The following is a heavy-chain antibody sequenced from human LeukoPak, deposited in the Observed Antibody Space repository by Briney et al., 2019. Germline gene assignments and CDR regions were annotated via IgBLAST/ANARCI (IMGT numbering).Heavy chain of an antibody. J-gene: IGHJ4*02. CDR2: ISSSSSYI. V-gene: IGHV3-21*01. Sequence: GGSLRLSCAASGFTFSDYTMNWVRQAPGKGLEWVSSISSSSSYIYFANSVRGRFTIYRDNAKNSLYLQMNSLRVEDTAVYYCAKDSPSRTATTEVPVDYWGQGTLVTVSS. CDR1: GFTFSDYT. D-gene: IGHD5-24*01. CDR3: AKDSPSRTATTEVPVDY.